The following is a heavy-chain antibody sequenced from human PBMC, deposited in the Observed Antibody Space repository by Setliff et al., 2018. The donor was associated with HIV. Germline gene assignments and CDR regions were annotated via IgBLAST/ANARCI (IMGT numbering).Heavy chain of an antibody. J-gene: IGHJ6*02. CDR2: MNPYSGDT. D-gene: IGHD5-18*01. CDR3: ASGENLQPRMDV. CDR1: GYTFASYE. Sequence: GASVKVSCKAFGYTFASYELYWVRQPPGQGLEWMGWMNPYSGDTGSTQKFQGRVRISTDESTNTVYMELTSLRSEDTAVYYCASGENLQPRMDVWGQGTTVTVSS. V-gene: IGHV1-8*01.